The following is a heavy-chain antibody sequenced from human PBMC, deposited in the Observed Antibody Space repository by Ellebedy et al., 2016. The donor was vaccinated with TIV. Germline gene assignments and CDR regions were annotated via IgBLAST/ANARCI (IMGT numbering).Heavy chain of an antibody. J-gene: IGHJ5*02. CDR3: ARDPALPRGRFDT. V-gene: IGHV4-39*07. CDR2: IYYSGSA. CDR1: GGPISNSDYY. Sequence: MPSETLSLTCTVSGGPISNSDYYWNWIRQPPGKGLEWIGSIYYSGSAYYNPSLKSLVTVSVDTSKNQFSLNLRSVTAADTAVYYCARDPALPRGRFDTWGQGTLVTVSS.